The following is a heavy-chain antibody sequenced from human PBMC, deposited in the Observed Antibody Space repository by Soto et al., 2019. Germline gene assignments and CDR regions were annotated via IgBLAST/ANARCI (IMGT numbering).Heavy chain of an antibody. V-gene: IGHV3-23*01. CDR1: GFTFSSYA. Sequence: EVQLLESGGGLVQPGGSLRLSCAASGFTFSSYAMSWVRQAPGKGLEWVSAISGSGGSTYYADSVKGRFTISRDNSKNTLYLQMNSLSAEDTAVYYCAKAMMVRGVDRGDYFDYWGQGTLVTVSS. J-gene: IGHJ4*02. D-gene: IGHD3-10*01. CDR2: ISGSGGST. CDR3: AKAMMVRGVDRGDYFDY.